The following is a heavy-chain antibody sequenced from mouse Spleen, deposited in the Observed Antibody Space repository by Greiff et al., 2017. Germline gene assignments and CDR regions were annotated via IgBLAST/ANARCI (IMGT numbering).Heavy chain of an antibody. CDR1: GFNIKDDY. V-gene: IGHV14-4*01. D-gene: IGHD1-1*01. CDR3: TNYYGSSYRAMDY. J-gene: IGHJ4*01. CDR2: IDPENGDT. Sequence: VQLQQSGAELVRPGASVKLSCTASGFNIKDDYMHWVKQRPEQGLEWIGWIDPENGDTEYASKFQGKATITADTSSNTAYLQLSSLTSEDTAVYYCTNYYGSSYRAMDYWGQGTSVTVSS.